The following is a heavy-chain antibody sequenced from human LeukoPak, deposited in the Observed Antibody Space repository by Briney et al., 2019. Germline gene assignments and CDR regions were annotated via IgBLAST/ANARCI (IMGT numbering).Heavy chain of an antibody. V-gene: IGHV3-23*01. D-gene: IGHD1-26*01. J-gene: IGHJ4*02. Sequence: GGSLRLSCAGSGFYSNDYARYAMSWVRQAPGKGLEWVSAISGTADTTKYADSVKGRFTISRDNSKNTLYLQMNSLRAEDTAVYYCAKDLAYSGSYLDYFDYWGQGTLVTVSS. CDR1: GFYSNDYARYA. CDR3: AKDLAYSGSYLDYFDY. CDR2: ISGTADTT.